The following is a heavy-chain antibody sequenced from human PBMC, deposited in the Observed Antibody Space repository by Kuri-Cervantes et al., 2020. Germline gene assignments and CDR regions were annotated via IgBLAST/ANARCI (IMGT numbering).Heavy chain of an antibody. V-gene: IGHV3-49*03. D-gene: IGHD2-15*01. J-gene: IGHJ3*02. Sequence: GESLKISCTASGFTFGDYAMSWFRQAPGKGLEWVGFIRSKAYGGTTEYAASVKGRFTISRDDSKSIAYLQMNSLKTEDTAVYYCARADCSGGSCYSLGVFDIWGQGTMVTVSS. CDR3: ARADCSGGSCYSLGVFDI. CDR2: IRSKAYGGTT. CDR1: GFTFGDYA.